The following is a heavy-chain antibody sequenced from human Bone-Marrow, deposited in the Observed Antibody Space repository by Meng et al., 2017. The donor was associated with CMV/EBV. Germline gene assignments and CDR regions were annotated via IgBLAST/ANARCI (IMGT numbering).Heavy chain of an antibody. CDR2: IYYSGST. Sequence: SETLSLTCTVSGGSISSSSYYWGWIRQPPGKGLEWIGSIYYSGSTYYNPSLKSRVTISVDTSKNQFSLKLSSVTAADTAVYYCARLVGGSRIAARSGTIDYWGQGTLVTVSS. D-gene: IGHD6-6*01. V-gene: IGHV4-39*01. J-gene: IGHJ4*02. CDR1: GGSISSSSYY. CDR3: ARLVGGSRIAARSGTIDY.